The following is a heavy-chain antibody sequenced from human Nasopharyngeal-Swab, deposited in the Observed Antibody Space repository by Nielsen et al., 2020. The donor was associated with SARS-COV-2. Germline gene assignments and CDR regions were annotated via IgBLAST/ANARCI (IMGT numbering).Heavy chain of an antibody. V-gene: IGHV4-61*08. CDR1: GGSVSSVGYY. Sequence: SETLSLTCSVSGGSVSSVGYYWNCIRQPPGRPLEWLGYIYHDGGTNYNPSLMGRVIMSVDTSKNQFSLRLTSVSTADTAVYYCARDRGDLRKYNCDSWGQGTLVTVSS. D-gene: IGHD3-10*01. CDR2: IYHDGGT. CDR3: ARDRGDLRKYNCDS. J-gene: IGHJ4*02.